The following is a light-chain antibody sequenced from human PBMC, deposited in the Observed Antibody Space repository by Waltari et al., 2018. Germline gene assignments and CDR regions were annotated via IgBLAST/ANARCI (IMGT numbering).Light chain of an antibody. CDR1: QSVSSN. CDR3: QQYNNWPLF. J-gene: IGKJ4*01. V-gene: IGKV3-15*01. Sequence: ATLSCRASQSVSSNLAWYQQKPGQAPRLLIYGASTRATGIPARFSGSGSGTEFTLTISSLQSEDFAVYYCQQYNNWPLFFGGGTKVEIK. CDR2: GAS.